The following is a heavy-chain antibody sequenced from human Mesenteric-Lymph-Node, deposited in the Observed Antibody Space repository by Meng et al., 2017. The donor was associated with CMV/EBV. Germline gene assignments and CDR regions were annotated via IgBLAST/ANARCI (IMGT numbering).Heavy chain of an antibody. V-gene: IGHV4-39*01. Sequence: GSLRLSCTVSGGPISSGSYYWGWIRQPPGKGLEWIGSIYYSGYTYYKPSLKSRVTISVDTSKNHFSLNLNSVTAADTAVYYCARHEGYSSTWYPDYWGQGTLVTVSS. CDR1: GGPISSGSYY. D-gene: IGHD6-13*01. J-gene: IGHJ4*02. CDR2: IYYSGYT. CDR3: ARHEGYSSTWYPDY.